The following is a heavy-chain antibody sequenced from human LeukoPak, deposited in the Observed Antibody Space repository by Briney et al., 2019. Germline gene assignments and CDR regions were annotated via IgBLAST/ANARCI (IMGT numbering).Heavy chain of an antibody. Sequence: GGSLRLSCAASGFTFSSYAMSWVRQAPGKGLEWVSATGSGGVTTYYADSVKGRFTISRDNSKNTLYLQMNSLRAEDTAVYYCAKDSWGSSSWYFDYWGQGTLVTVSS. D-gene: IGHD6-13*01. CDR1: GFTFSSYA. CDR2: TGSGGVTT. J-gene: IGHJ4*02. CDR3: AKDSWGSSSWYFDY. V-gene: IGHV3-23*01.